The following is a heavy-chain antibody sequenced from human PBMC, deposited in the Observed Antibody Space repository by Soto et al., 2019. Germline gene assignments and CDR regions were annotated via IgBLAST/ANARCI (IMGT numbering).Heavy chain of an antibody. Sequence: SVKVSCKASGGTFSSYAISWVRQAPGQGLEWMGGIIPIFGTANYAQKFQGRVTITADESTSTAYMELSSLRSEDTAVYYCARSVTTYSSSSGGEDSYGMDVWGQGTTVTVSS. CDR2: IIPIFGTA. CDR1: GGTFSSYA. J-gene: IGHJ6*02. D-gene: IGHD6-6*01. V-gene: IGHV1-69*13. CDR3: ARSVTTYSSSSGGEDSYGMDV.